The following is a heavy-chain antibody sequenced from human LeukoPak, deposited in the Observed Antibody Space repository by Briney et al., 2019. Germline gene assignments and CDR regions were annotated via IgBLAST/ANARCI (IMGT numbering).Heavy chain of an antibody. CDR1: GGSISTSSYS. V-gene: IGHV4-39*07. Sequence: SETLSLTCTVSGGSISTSSYSWGWIRQPPGKGLEWIGTIYYTGSTNYNPSLKSRVTISVDTSKNQSSLKLSSVTAADTAVYYCAREFDSTNQGRFDYWGQGTLVTVSS. J-gene: IGHJ4*02. CDR3: AREFDSTNQGRFDY. CDR2: IYYTGST. D-gene: IGHD2/OR15-2a*01.